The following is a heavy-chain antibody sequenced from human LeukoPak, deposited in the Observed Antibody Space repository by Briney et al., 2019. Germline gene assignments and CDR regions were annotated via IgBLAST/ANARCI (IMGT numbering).Heavy chain of an antibody. V-gene: IGHV3-9*01. CDR3: AKAKGYDYPTGDFDY. CDR1: GFTFDDYA. Sequence: GRSLRLSCAASGFTFDDYAMHWVRQAPGKGLEWVSGISWNSGSIGYADSVKGRFTISRDNAKNSLYLQMNSLRAEGTALYYCAKAKGYDYPTGDFDYWGQGTLVTVSS. J-gene: IGHJ4*02. CDR2: ISWNSGSI. D-gene: IGHD5-12*01.